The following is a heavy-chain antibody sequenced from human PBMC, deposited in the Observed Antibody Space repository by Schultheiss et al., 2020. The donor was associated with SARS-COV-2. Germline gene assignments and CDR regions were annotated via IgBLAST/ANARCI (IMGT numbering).Heavy chain of an antibody. D-gene: IGHD2-2*01. J-gene: IGHJ6*02. CDR1: GFSFSYYS. CDR2: ISGSGGST. CDR3: ARDGPRRLQLLSYYYGMDV. Sequence: SCAASGFSFSYYSMNWVRQAPGKGLEWVSGISGSGGSTYYADSVKGRFTISRDNSKNTLYLQMNSLRVEDTAVYYCARDGPRRLQLLSYYYGMDVWGQGTTVTVSS. V-gene: IGHV3-23*01.